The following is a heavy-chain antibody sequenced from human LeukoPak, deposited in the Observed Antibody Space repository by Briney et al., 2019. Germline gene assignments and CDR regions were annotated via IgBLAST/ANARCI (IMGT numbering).Heavy chain of an antibody. V-gene: IGHV1-46*01. Sequence: ASVKVSCKASGYTFTSYYMQWVRQAPGQGLEWMGIINPSGGSTSYAQKFQGRVTMTRDTSTSTVYMELSSLRSEDTAVYYCARGDGITITPPNVIADYWGQGTLVTVSS. CDR3: ARGDGITITPPNVIADY. CDR2: INPSGGST. CDR1: GYTFTSYY. J-gene: IGHJ4*02. D-gene: IGHD3-9*01.